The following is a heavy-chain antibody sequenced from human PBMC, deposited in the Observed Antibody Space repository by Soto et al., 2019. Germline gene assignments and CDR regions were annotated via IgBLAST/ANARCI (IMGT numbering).Heavy chain of an antibody. Sequence: PSETLSLTCTVSGGSISSSSYYWGWIRQPPGKGLEWIGSIYYSGSTYYNPSLKSRVTISVDTSKNQFSLKLSSVTAADTAVYYCARQSEYYYASGRAAPLYGMDVWGQGTTVT. D-gene: IGHD3-10*01. CDR3: ARQSEYYYASGRAAPLYGMDV. J-gene: IGHJ6*02. CDR2: IYYSGST. CDR1: GGSISSSSYY. V-gene: IGHV4-39*01.